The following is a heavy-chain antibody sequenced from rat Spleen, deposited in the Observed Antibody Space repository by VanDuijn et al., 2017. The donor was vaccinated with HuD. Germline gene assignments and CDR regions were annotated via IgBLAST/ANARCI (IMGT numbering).Heavy chain of an antibody. CDR1: GFTFSDYA. Sequence: EVQLVESGGGLVQPGRSLKLSCAASGFTFSDYAMAWVRQAPKKGLEWVATISYDGISTYYRESVKGRFTISRDNAQSTLYLQMDSLRSEDTATYYCARRHYGYTDYFDYWGQGVMVTVSS. CDR2: ISYDGIST. V-gene: IGHV5-17*01. J-gene: IGHJ2*01. D-gene: IGHD1-9*01. CDR3: ARRHYGYTDYFDY.